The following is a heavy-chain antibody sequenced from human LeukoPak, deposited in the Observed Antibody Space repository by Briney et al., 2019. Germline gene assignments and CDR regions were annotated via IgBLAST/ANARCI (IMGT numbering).Heavy chain of an antibody. CDR2: INHSGST. CDR1: GGSFSGYY. Sequence: PSETLSLTCAVYGGSFSGYYWSWIRQPPGKGLEWIGEINHSGSTNYNPSLKSRVTISVDTPKNQFSLKLSSVTAADTAVYYCARGGVVLMVYATYYYYGMDVWGQGTTVTVSS. CDR3: ARGGVVLMVYATYYYYGMDV. V-gene: IGHV4-34*01. J-gene: IGHJ6*02. D-gene: IGHD2-8*01.